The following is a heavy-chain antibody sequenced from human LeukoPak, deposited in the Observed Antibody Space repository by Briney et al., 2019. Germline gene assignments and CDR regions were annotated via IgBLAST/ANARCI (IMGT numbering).Heavy chain of an antibody. Sequence: ASVKVSCKASGGTFSSYAISRVRQRPGQGLEWMVGIIPIFGTANYAQKFQGRVTITADESTSTAYMELSSLRSEDTAAYYCARDGGLMSPTYYDILTGYYLLEYYYYGMDVWGQGTTVTVSS. CDR2: IIPIFGTA. J-gene: IGHJ6*02. CDR3: ARDGGLMSPTYYDILTGYYLLEYYYYGMDV. D-gene: IGHD3-9*01. CDR1: GGTFSSYA. V-gene: IGHV1-69*13.